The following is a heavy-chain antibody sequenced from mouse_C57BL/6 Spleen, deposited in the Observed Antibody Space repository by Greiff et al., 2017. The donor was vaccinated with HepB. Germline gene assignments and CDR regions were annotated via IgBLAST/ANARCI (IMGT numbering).Heavy chain of an antibody. CDR3: AREAQATTAWFAY. CDR1: GYTFTSYW. V-gene: IGHV1-50*01. D-gene: IGHD3-2*02. J-gene: IGHJ3*01. Sequence: VQLQQSGAELVKPGASVKLSCKASGYTFTSYWMQWVKQRPGQGLEWIGEIDPSDSYTNYNQKFKGKATLTVDTSSSTAYMQLSSLTSEDSAVYYCAREAQATTAWFAYWGQGTLVTVSA. CDR2: IDPSDSYT.